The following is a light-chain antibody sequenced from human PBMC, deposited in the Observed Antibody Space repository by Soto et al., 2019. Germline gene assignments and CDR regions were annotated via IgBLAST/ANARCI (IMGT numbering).Light chain of an antibody. CDR2: DNS. CDR3: QVWDSSSDHYV. CDR1: NIGDKS. V-gene: IGLV3-21*02. J-gene: IGLJ1*01. Sequence: SYELTQPPSVSVAPGQTARITCGGDNIGDKSVHWYQQKPGQAPVLVVYDNSDRPSGIPERFSGSNSGNTATLTISRVEAGDEADYYCQVWDSSSDHYVFGTGTEVTVL.